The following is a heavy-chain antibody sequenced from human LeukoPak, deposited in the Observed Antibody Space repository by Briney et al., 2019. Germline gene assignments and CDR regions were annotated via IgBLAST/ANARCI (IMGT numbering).Heavy chain of an antibody. Sequence: GGSLRLSCAASGFTFSSYAMSWVRQAPGKGLEWVSAISGSGGSTYYADSVKGRFTISRDNSKNTLYLQMNSVRAEDTAVYYCAKQRGTAMVGYYFDYWGQGTLVTVSS. CDR2: ISGSGGST. V-gene: IGHV3-23*01. CDR1: GFTFSSYA. CDR3: AKQRGTAMVGYYFDY. J-gene: IGHJ4*02. D-gene: IGHD5-18*01.